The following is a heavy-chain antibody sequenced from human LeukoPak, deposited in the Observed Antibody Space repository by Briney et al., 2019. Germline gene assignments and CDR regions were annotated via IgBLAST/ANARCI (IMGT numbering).Heavy chain of an antibody. J-gene: IGHJ4*02. V-gene: IGHV3-23*01. Sequence: PGGSLRLSCASSGCTFSSYAMSWVRHAPGEGLESVSSISGSAGSTYYANSVKGRFTISRDNSKNTLFLQMNSLRAEDTAVYYCAKDFVTGTIPFDYWGQGTLVTVSS. CDR1: GCTFSSYA. CDR3: AKDFVTGTIPFDY. CDR2: ISGSAGST. D-gene: IGHD1-20*01.